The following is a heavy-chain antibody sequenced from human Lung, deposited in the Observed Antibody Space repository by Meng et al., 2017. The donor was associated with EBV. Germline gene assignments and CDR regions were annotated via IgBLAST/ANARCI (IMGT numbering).Heavy chain of an antibody. D-gene: IGHD3-10*01. CDR2: INHSGST. CDR1: GGSFSGYY. J-gene: IGHJ4*02. V-gene: IGHV4-34*01. Sequence: QVQLQQWGAGLLKPSETLSLTCAVYGGSFSGYYWSWIRQPPGKGLEWIGEINHSGSTNYNPSLKSRVTISVDTSKNQFSLKLSSVTAADTAVYYCARGCYGSGSSDYWGQGTLVTVSS. CDR3: ARGCYGSGSSDY.